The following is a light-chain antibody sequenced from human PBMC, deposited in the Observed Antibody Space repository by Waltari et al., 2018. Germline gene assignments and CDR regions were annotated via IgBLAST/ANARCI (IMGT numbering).Light chain of an antibody. Sequence: QSALTQPASVSASPGQSITLSCTGTSSAIGSFNFVSWYQLHPGKAPKLIIYDVTNRPSGVSTRFSGSKSANTASLTISGLQAEDEADYYCSSYTTSSTVTFGGGTKLTVL. V-gene: IGLV2-14*01. CDR1: SSAIGSFNF. J-gene: IGLJ2*01. CDR3: SSYTTSSTVT. CDR2: DVT.